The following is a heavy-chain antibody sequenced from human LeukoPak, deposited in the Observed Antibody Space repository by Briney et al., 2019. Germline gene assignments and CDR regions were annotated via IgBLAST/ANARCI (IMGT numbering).Heavy chain of an antibody. CDR2: INPNSGGT. D-gene: IGHD6-13*01. Sequence: GASVKVSCKASGYTFTGYYMHWVRQDPGQGLEWMGWINPNSGGTNYAQKFQGRVTMTRDTSISTAYMELSRLRSDDTAVYYCARVIAAAEPAFDVWGQGTMVTVSS. CDR1: GYTFTGYY. V-gene: IGHV1-2*02. J-gene: IGHJ3*01. CDR3: ARVIAAAEPAFDV.